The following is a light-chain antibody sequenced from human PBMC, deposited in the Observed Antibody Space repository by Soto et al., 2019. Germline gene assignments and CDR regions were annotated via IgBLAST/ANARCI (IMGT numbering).Light chain of an antibody. CDR3: HQYGNSPFT. J-gene: IGKJ3*01. Sequence: EIVLTQSPGTLSLSPGERATLSCRASQSVISTYLAWYQQKPGQAPRLLIFGTSSRATDIPDRFSAVGSATDFTLTISRLEPEDSAVYYCHQYGNSPFTFGPGTKVDIK. CDR2: GTS. CDR1: QSVISTY. V-gene: IGKV3-20*01.